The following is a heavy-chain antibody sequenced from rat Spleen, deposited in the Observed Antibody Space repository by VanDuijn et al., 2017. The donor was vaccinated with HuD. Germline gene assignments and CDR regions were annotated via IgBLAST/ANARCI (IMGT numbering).Heavy chain of an antibody. V-gene: IGHV5-20*01. D-gene: IGHD1-11*01. CDR3: ARHAVRRPTDWYFDF. J-gene: IGHJ1*01. CDR1: GFTFSDYY. CDR2: ISYDGGST. Sequence: EVQLVESGGGLVQPGRSLKLSCAASGFTFSDYYMAWVRQAPTKGLEWVASISYDGGSTYYRDSVKGRFTISRDNAKSSLYLQMDSLRSEDTATYYCARHAVRRPTDWYFDFWGPGTMVTVSS.